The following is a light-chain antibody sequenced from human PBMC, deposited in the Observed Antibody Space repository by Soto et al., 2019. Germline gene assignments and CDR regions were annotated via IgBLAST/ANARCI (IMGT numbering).Light chain of an antibody. CDR1: QGIASW. V-gene: IGKV1-12*01. J-gene: IGKJ4*01. Sequence: DIQMTQSPSSVSASVGDRVTITCRASQGIASWLAWYQQKPGKVPKLLISAASRLQSGVPSRFSGTGFGTDFTLTISSLQPEDFAKYYCQQAYSFPLTFGGGTKVEIK. CDR2: AAS. CDR3: QQAYSFPLT.